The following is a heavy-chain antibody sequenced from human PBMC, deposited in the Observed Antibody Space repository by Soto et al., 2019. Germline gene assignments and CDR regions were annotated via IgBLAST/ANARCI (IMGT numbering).Heavy chain of an antibody. CDR1: GYTFTGYY. V-gene: IGHV1-2*04. J-gene: IGHJ6*02. Sequence: ASVKVSCKASGYTFTGYYMHWVRQAPGQGLEWMGWINPNSGGTNYAQKFQGWVTMTRDTSISTAYMELSRLRSDDTAVYYCARGPTRNYYYGMDVWSQGTTVTVSS. CDR2: INPNSGGT. CDR3: ARGPTRNYYYGMDV.